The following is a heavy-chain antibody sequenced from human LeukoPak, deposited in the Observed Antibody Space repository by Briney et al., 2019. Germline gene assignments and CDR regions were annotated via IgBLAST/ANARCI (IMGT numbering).Heavy chain of an antibody. V-gene: IGHV3-23*01. CDR1: GFTVSSNY. CDR3: AQDRAWIEFYF. Sequence: GGSLRLSCAASGFTVSSNYMSWVRQAPGKGLEWVSGITPDAGRTYYADSVRGRFTISRDNSKNTMYLQMNSLRAEDTAVYYCAQDRAWIEFYFWGQGTLVTVSS. CDR2: ITPDAGRT. D-gene: IGHD5-12*01. J-gene: IGHJ4*02.